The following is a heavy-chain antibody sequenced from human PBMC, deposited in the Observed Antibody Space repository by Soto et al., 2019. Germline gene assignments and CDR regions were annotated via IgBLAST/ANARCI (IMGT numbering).Heavy chain of an antibody. D-gene: IGHD3-10*01. CDR2: INHDGGI. Sequence: QVQLHQWGAGLLKPAETLSLTCTVYGGSFSRYHWNWIRQAPGKGLEWIGEINHDGGINYSPSLEGRVTISVDTSKNEFSLKLRSVTAADTAVYYCARGYGEEWPTSDFWGQGTLVTVSS. CDR3: ARGYGEEWPTSDF. J-gene: IGHJ4*02. V-gene: IGHV4-34*01. CDR1: GGSFSRYH.